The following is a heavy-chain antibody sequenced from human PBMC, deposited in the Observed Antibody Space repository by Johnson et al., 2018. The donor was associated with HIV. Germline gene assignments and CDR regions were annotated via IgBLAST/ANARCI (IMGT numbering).Heavy chain of an antibody. CDR2: IGRSGTTI. J-gene: IGHJ3*02. D-gene: IGHD1-1*01. CDR3: ARGGYNWNDFLNDAFDM. Sequence: QVQLVESGGGLVKPGGSLRLSCAASGFSISDYYMSWIRQAPGKGLEWISYIGRSGTTIYYEDSVKGRFTISRDNTKNSLYLQMNSLRAEDTAVYYCARGGYNWNDFLNDAFDMWGQGTVVTVSS. V-gene: IGHV3-11*04. CDR1: GFSISDYY.